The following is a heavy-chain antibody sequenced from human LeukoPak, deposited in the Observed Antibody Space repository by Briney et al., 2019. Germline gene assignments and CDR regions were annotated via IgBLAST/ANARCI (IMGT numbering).Heavy chain of an antibody. D-gene: IGHD6-19*01. CDR1: GYTFTSYG. CDR3: ARRSYSSGWYAYLPPGFDY. V-gene: IGHV1-18*01. CDR2: ISAYNGNT. J-gene: IGHJ4*02. Sequence: ASVKVSCKASGYTFTSYGISWVRQAPGQGLEWMGWISAYNGNTNYAQKLQGRVTMTTDTSTSTAYMELRSLRSDDTAAYYCARRSYSSGWYAYLPPGFDYWGQGTLVTVSS.